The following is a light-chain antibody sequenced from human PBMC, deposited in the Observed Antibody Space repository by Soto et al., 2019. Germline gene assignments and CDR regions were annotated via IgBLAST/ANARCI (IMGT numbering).Light chain of an antibody. V-gene: IGKV1-33*01. CDR1: QDISNY. Sequence: DIQMTQSPSSLSASVGDRVTITCQASQDISNYLNWYQQKPGKAPKLLIYDASNLETGVPSRFSGSGSGTDFTFTISSLQSEDFAVYCCQQYDKWPWTFGQGTKVEIK. CDR2: DAS. J-gene: IGKJ1*01. CDR3: QQYDKWPWT.